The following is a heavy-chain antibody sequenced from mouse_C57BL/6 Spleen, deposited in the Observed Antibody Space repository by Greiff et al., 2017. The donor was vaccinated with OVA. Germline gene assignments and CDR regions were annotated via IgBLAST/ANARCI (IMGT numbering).Heavy chain of an antibody. V-gene: IGHV5-17*01. CDR3: ARAPSYYGSSYLFAY. Sequence: EVKLVESGGGLVKPGGSLKLSCAASGFTFSDYGMHWVRQAPEKGLEWVAYISSGSSTIYYADTVKGRFTISRDNAKNTLFLQMTSLRSEDTAMYYCARAPSYYGSSYLFAYWGQGTLVTVSA. D-gene: IGHD1-1*01. CDR1: GFTFSDYG. CDR2: ISSGSSTI. J-gene: IGHJ3*01.